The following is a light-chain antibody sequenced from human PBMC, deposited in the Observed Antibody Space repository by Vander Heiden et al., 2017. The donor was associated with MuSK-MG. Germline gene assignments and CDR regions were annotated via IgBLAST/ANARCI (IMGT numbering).Light chain of an antibody. V-gene: IGKV1-8*01. J-gene: IGKJ3*01. CDR1: QGISSY. CDR2: AAS. CDR3: PTEDYSSFT. Sequence: ATRMTQSPSSFSASIGDRVNITCRASQGISSYLAWYQQKPGKGPKLHIYAASTLQSGVPSRFNCSGSGNDFSLPHRCLQSEDFSTYYCPTEDYSSFTFGHGTKVDIK.